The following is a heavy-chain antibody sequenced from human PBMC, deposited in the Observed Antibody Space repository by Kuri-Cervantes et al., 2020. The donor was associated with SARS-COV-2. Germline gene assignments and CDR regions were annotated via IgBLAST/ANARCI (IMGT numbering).Heavy chain of an antibody. D-gene: IGHD3-3*01. CDR2: IYHSGST. V-gene: IGHV4-38-2*01. CDR1: NFSISSTYY. J-gene: IGHJ4*02. Sequence: GSLRLSCAVSNFSISSTYYWGWVRQPPGKGLEWIGSIYHSGSTYYNPSLKSRVTISADTSKDQFSLKLSSVTAADTAVYYCARGSRYDFWSGFLFDYWGQGTLVTVSS. CDR3: ARGSRYDFWSGFLFDY.